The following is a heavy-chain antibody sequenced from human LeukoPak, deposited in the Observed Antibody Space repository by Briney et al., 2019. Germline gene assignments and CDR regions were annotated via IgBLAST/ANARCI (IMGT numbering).Heavy chain of an antibody. CDR1: GYTLTGYY. J-gene: IGHJ4*02. CDR3: ARKKVAAIDY. Sequence: ASVKGSCKASGYTLTGYYMHWVRQALGQGLEWMGWINPNSGGTNYAQKFQGRVTMTRDTSISTAYMELSRLRSDDTAVYYCARKKVAAIDYWGQGTLVTVSS. CDR2: INPNSGGT. V-gene: IGHV1-2*02. D-gene: IGHD6-13*01.